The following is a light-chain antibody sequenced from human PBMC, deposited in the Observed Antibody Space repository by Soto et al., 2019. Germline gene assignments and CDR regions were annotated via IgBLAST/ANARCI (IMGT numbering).Light chain of an antibody. Sequence: QSALSQRPPPSGAPGQSVTISCPGTSSDVGGYNYVSWYQQHPGKAPKLMIYDVTKRPSGVPDRFSGSKSGNTASLTVSGLLAEDEADYYCSSYAGTHIVFGTGTKVTV. J-gene: IGLJ1*01. CDR2: DVT. CDR1: SSDVGGYNY. CDR3: SSYAGTHIV. V-gene: IGLV2-8*01.